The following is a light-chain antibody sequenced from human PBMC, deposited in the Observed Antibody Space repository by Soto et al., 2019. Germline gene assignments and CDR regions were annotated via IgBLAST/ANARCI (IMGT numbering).Light chain of an antibody. CDR2: GAS. CDR3: QQFNIWPRT. V-gene: IGKV3-15*01. CDR1: QSVSSN. J-gene: IGKJ1*01. Sequence: EIVMTQSPATLSVSPGERATLSCRASQSVSSNLAWYQQKSGQAPRLLMSGASTRATGISARFSGTGSGTEFTLTISSLQSEDFAVYYCQQFNIWPRTFGQGTKVDIK.